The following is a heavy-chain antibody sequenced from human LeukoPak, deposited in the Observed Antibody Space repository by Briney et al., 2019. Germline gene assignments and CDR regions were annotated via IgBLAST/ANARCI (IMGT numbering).Heavy chain of an antibody. V-gene: IGHV4-61*05. D-gene: IGHD2-8*01. Sequence: SETLSLTCSVSGGSISSSSYYWGWIRQPPGKGLEWIAYIYDSGSTNYNPSLKSRVTITVDTSKNQFSLKLSSVTAADTAVYYCARRRFVRGPDVVNPFDYWGQGTLVTVSS. J-gene: IGHJ4*02. CDR2: IYDSGST. CDR3: ARRRFVRGPDVVNPFDY. CDR1: GGSISSSSYY.